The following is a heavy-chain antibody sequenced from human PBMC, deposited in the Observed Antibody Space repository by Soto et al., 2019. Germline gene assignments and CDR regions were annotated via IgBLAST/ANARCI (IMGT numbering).Heavy chain of an antibody. CDR1: GFTFSSYG. D-gene: IGHD3-9*01. CDR3: ARDRQYDILIPSPLGWFDP. Sequence: GGSLRLSCAASGFTFSSYGMHWVRQAPGKGLEWVAVIWYDGSNKYYADSVKGRFTISRDNSKNTLYLQMNSLRAEDTAVYYCARDRQYDILIPSPLGWFDPWGQGTLVTVSS. V-gene: IGHV3-33*01. J-gene: IGHJ5*02. CDR2: IWYDGSNK.